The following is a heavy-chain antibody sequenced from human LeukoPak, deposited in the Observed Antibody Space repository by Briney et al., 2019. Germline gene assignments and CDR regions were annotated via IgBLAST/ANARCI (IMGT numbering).Heavy chain of an antibody. Sequence: GGSLRLSCAATGFTFSTYAVTRVRQAPGKALEWVSIITRSGGTYYADSVKGRFTISRDNSKNTLYLQMNSLRAEDTAVYYCAKQYSSGTLWRLLLDYWGQGTLVTVSS. V-gene: IGHV3-23*01. D-gene: IGHD6-19*01. CDR2: ITRSGGT. CDR1: GFTFSTYA. CDR3: AKQYSSGTLWRLLLDY. J-gene: IGHJ4*02.